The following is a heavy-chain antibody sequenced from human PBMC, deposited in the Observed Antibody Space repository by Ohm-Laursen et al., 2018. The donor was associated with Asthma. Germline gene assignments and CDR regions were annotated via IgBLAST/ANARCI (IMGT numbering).Heavy chain of an antibody. CDR1: GGSISSYY. D-gene: IGHD6-13*01. CDR2: IYYSGST. J-gene: IGHJ5*02. Sequence: SETLSLTCTVSGGSISSYYWSWIRQPPGKGLEWIGYIYYSGSTNYNPSLKSRVTISVDTSKNHFSLKLSSVTAADTAVYYCARGYSRSAAWFDPWGQGTLVTVSS. CDR3: ARGYSRSAAWFDP. V-gene: IGHV4-59*01.